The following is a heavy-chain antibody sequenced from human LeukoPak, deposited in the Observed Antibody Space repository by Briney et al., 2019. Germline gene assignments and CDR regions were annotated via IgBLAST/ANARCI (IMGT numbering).Heavy chain of an antibody. D-gene: IGHD4-17*01. V-gene: IGHV4-59*01. Sequence: SETLSLTCTVSGGSISSYYWSWIRQPPGKGLEWIGYIYYSGSTNYNPSLKSRVTISVDTSKNQFSLKLSSVTAADTAVYYCARYGDYDDYFDYWGQGTLVTVSS. CDR1: GGSISSYY. J-gene: IGHJ4*02. CDR2: IYYSGST. CDR3: ARYGDYDDYFDY.